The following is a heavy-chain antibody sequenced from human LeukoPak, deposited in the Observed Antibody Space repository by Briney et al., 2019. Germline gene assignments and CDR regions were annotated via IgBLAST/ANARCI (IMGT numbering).Heavy chain of an antibody. Sequence: PSETPSLTCTVSGGSMSRYYWSWMRQTPGKGLEYIGYIYYSGSTNYNPSLKSRVIISVHTSNNQFSLKLSSVTAADTAVYYCARLAYGVEGSTFDIWGQGTMVTVSS. CDR3: ARLAYGVEGSTFDI. J-gene: IGHJ3*02. CDR2: IYYSGST. CDR1: GGSMSRYY. D-gene: IGHD3-10*01. V-gene: IGHV4-59*08.